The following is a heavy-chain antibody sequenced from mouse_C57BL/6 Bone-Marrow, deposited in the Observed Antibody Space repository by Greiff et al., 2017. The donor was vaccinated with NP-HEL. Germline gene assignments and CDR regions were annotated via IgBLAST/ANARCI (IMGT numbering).Heavy chain of an antibody. J-gene: IGHJ2*01. CDR1: GYTFTSYW. V-gene: IGHV1-53*01. CDR2: INPSNGGT. Sequence: VKLMESGTELVKPGASVKLSCKASGYTFTSYWMHWVKQRPGQGLEWIGNINPSNGGTNYNEKFKSKATLTVDKSSSTAYMQLSSLTSEDSAVYYCARSFITTVVIDYWGQGTTLTVSS. D-gene: IGHD1-1*01. CDR3: ARSFITTVVIDY.